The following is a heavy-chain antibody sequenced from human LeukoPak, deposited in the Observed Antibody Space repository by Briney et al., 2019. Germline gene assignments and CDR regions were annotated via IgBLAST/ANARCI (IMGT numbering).Heavy chain of an antibody. CDR2: ISWDGGST. CDR1: GFTFDDYG. V-gene: IGHV3-43D*03. D-gene: IGHD1-26*01. CDR3: AKEGALLAVGYYYMDV. Sequence: GGSLRLSCAASGFTFDDYGMSWVRQAPRKGLEWVSLISWDGGSTYYADSVKGRFTISRDNSKNSLYLQMNSLRAEDTALYYCAKEGALLAVGYYYMDVWGKGTTVTVSS. J-gene: IGHJ6*03.